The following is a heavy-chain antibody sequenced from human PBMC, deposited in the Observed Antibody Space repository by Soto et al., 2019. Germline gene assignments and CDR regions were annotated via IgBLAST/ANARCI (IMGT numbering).Heavy chain of an antibody. J-gene: IGHJ4*02. CDR1: GYTFTSFG. CDR2: ISTYNGDT. Sequence: HVQLVQSGAEVKKPGASVNVSCKASGYTFTSFGISWVRQVPGQGREWMGWISTYNGDTNYAQHLQGRVTMTTDTSTSTAYMELRSLRSDDTAVYYCARGYCSFTSCPFDFWGQGALVTVSS. CDR3: ARGYCSFTSCPFDF. V-gene: IGHV1-18*01. D-gene: IGHD2-2*01.